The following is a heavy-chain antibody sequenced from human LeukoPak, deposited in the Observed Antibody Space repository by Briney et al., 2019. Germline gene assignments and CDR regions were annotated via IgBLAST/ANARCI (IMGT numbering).Heavy chain of an antibody. Sequence: PGESLKISCKGAGYTFTSYWIGWVRQMPGKGLEWMGIIYPGDSDTRYSPSFQGQVTISAGKSISTAYLQWSSLKASDTAMYYCARPPYLSGGSCYFDYWGQGTLVTVSS. V-gene: IGHV5-51*01. D-gene: IGHD2-15*01. CDR3: ARPPYLSGGSCYFDY. J-gene: IGHJ4*02. CDR2: IYPGDSDT. CDR1: GYTFTSYW.